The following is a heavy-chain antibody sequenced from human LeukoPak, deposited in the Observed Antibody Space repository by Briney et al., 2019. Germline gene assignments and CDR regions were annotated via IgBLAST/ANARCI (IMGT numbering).Heavy chain of an antibody. CDR2: INPNSGGT. J-gene: IGHJ6*03. V-gene: IGHV1-2*02. Sequence: ASVKVSCKASGYTFTGYYIHWVRQAPGQGLEWMGWINPNSGGTNSAQKFQGRVTMTRDTSISTAYMELSRLRSDDTAVYYCARGGIYYYYYMDVWGKGTTVTVSS. CDR3: ARGGIYYYYYMDV. D-gene: IGHD3-16*01. CDR1: GYTFTGYY.